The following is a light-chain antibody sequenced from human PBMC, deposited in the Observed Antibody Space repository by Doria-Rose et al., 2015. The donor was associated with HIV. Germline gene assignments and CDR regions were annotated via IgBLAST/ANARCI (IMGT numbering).Light chain of an antibody. CDR2: KDT. CDR3: QAWDSSTAV. CDR1: KSGDYY. V-gene: IGLV3-1*01. Sequence: KSGDYYVSWYQQTRGPSPVVGMYKDTERPSGIPERFSGSNSGNTAILTISGTQVMDEADYYCQAWDSSTAVFGGGTKLTGL. J-gene: IGLJ7*01.